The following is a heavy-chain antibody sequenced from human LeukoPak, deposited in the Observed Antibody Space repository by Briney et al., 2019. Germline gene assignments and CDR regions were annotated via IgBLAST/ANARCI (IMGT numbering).Heavy chain of an antibody. J-gene: IGHJ4*02. Sequence: SETLSLTCGVSGXSITTTNDWSWVRQSPGRGLEWSGEISLSGYTGFNPSLRGRVTMSLDESKNHLSLTLTSVTAADTAIYYCSRESGPYSPFGHWGQGILVTVTT. CDR2: ISLSGYT. D-gene: IGHD1-26*01. V-gene: IGHV4-4*02. CDR3: SRESGPYSPFGH. CDR1: GXSITTTND.